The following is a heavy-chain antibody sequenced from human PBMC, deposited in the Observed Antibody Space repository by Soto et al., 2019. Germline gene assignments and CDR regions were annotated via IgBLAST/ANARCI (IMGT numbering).Heavy chain of an antibody. J-gene: IGHJ6*02. V-gene: IGHV3-11*05. CDR2: ISSSSSYT. CDR1: GFTFSDYY. CDR3: ARGTDQLLWYGMDV. D-gene: IGHD2-2*01. Sequence: QVQLVESGGGLVKPGESLRLSCAASGFTFSDYYMSWIRQAPGKGLEWVSYISSSSSYTNYADSVKGRFTISRDNAKNSLYLQMNSLRAEDTAVYYCARGTDQLLWYGMDVWGQGTTVTVSS.